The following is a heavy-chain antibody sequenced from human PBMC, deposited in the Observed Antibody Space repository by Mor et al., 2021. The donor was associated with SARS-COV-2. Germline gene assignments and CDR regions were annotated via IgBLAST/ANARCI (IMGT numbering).Heavy chain of an antibody. V-gene: IGHV3-23*01. CDR2: ISSNGLNT. J-gene: IGHJ4*02. CDR3: ATYRGGGTISFDY. D-gene: IGHD2-2*01. Sequence: ISSNGLNTYYADSVKGRFTISRDNSKNTVSLQLNSLRAEDTARYFGATYRGGGTISFDYWGQGTLVNVFS.